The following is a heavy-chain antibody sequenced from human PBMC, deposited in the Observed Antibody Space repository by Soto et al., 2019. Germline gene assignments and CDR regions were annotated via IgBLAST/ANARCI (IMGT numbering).Heavy chain of an antibody. CDR2: ISTYNGNT. D-gene: IGHD6-19*01. J-gene: IGHJ1*01. V-gene: IGHV1-18*01. Sequence: QVQLVQSGAEVKKPGASIKVSCKASGYMFTSYGIRWVRQAPGQGPEWMGWISTYNGNTDYAQKHQGRDTMTTDTSTRTAYMELRSLRSDDTAVYYCARDLGIAVAGLFEDWGQGTLVIDSS. CDR3: ARDLGIAVAGLFED. CDR1: GYMFTSYG.